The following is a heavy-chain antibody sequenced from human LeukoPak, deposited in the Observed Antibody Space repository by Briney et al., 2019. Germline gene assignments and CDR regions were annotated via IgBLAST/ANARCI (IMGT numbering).Heavy chain of an antibody. CDR3: ARDKFGAAGNLFDY. CDR2: INSDGSST. CDR1: GFTFSNYW. Sequence: PGGSLRLSCAASGFTFSNYWMHWVRQAPGKGLVWVSYINSDGSSTSYADSVKGRFTISRDNAKNTLYLQMNSLRAEDTAVYYCARDKFGAAGNLFDYWDQGTLVTVSS. J-gene: IGHJ4*02. D-gene: IGHD6-13*01. V-gene: IGHV3-74*01.